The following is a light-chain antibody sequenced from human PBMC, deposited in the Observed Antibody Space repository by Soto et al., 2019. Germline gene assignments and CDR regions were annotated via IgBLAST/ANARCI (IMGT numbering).Light chain of an antibody. CDR3: QMWDGTSDHVV. V-gene: IGLV3-21*02. CDR2: DDS. J-gene: IGLJ2*01. Sequence: SYELAQPPSVSVAPGQTARITCGGTNIGSKSVHWYQQKAGQTPVLVVYDDSDRPSGIPERFSGSTSGNTATLTISRVEAGDEADYYCQMWDGTSDHVVFGGGTKVTVL. CDR1: NIGSKS.